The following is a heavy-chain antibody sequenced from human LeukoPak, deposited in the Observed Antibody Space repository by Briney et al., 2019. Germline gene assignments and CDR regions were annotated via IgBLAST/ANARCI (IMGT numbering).Heavy chain of an antibody. CDR2: IYNSVRT. D-gene: IGHD5-12*01. Sequence: PSETLSLTCIVSGGSVSSGSYYWSWIRQPPGKGLEWIGYIYNSVRTNYNPSFKSRVTISVDTSKNQLSLKLSSVTAADTAVYFCVRDLVATIDHYYYGMDVWGQGTTVTVSS. CDR3: VRDLVATIDHYYYGMDV. V-gene: IGHV4-61*01. CDR1: GGSVSSGSYY. J-gene: IGHJ6*02.